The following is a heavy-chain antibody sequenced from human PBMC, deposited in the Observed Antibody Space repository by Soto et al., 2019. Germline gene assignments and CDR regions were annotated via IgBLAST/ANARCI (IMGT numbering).Heavy chain of an antibody. V-gene: IGHV3-23*01. J-gene: IGHJ6*02. CDR2: ISGSGGST. CDR1: GFTFSSYA. D-gene: IGHD4-17*01. Sequence: EVQLLESGGGLVQPGGSLRLSCTASGFTFSSYAMSWVRQAPGKGLEWVSGISGSGGSTYYADSVKGRFTISRDNSKNTLYLQMNSVISEDTAGYYCANGEYYGGYYYYGMDVWGQGTTVTVSS. CDR3: ANGEYYGGYYYYGMDV.